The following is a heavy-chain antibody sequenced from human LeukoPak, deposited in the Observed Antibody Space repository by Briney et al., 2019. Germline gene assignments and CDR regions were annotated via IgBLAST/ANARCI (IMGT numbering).Heavy chain of an antibody. V-gene: IGHV1-2*02. D-gene: IGHD4-23*01. Sequence: GASVKVSCKASGYTFTDYYMHWVRQAPGQGLECIGWISPDSGVTSYAQKFQGRVTMTRDTSISTAYMELSRLTSDDTAVYYCARVGKGYSQYYFDYWGQGTLVTVSS. CDR3: ARVGKGYSQYYFDY. J-gene: IGHJ4*02. CDR1: GYTFTDYY. CDR2: ISPDSGVT.